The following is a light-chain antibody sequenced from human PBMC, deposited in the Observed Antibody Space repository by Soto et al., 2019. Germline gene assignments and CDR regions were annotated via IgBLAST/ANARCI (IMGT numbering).Light chain of an antibody. CDR1: TSDVGAYNY. CDR2: EVS. Sequence: QSALTQPASVSGSPGQSITISCTGSTSDVGAYNYVSWYKHHPGQAPQLMIYEVSNRPSGVSNRFSGSKSGNTASLTISGLQAEDEADYYCSSYTSSSTVVFGGGTKLTVL. V-gene: IGLV2-14*01. J-gene: IGLJ2*01. CDR3: SSYTSSSTVV.